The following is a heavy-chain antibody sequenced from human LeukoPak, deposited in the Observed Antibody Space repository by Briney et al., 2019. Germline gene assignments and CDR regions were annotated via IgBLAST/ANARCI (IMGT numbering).Heavy chain of an antibody. D-gene: IGHD4-23*01. CDR1: GGSITSSNYY. Sequence: SETLSLTCTVSGGSITSSNYYCVWIRQPPGKGLEWVGSIYYGGNTNSNPSLGSRVAISVDTSRNQFSLKLSSLTAADTAVYYCARRGHIKTPPVWGQGTLVTVSS. V-gene: IGHV4-39*01. J-gene: IGHJ4*02. CDR3: ARRGHIKTPPV. CDR2: IYYGGNT.